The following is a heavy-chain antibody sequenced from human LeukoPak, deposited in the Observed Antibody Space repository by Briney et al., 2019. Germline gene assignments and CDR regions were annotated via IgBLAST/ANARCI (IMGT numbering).Heavy chain of an antibody. CDR1: GFTFSSYA. V-gene: IGHV3-48*01. J-gene: IGHJ4*02. D-gene: IGHD1-14*01. Sequence: PGGSLRLSGAAPGFTFSSYAMSWVRQAPGRGLEWVSYISSSSGTIYYADSVKGRFTISRDNAKNSLYLQMNSLRAEATAVYYCARDGRSLGNYFDGGGQGTLVTV. CDR2: ISSSSGTI. CDR3: ARDGRSLGNYFDG.